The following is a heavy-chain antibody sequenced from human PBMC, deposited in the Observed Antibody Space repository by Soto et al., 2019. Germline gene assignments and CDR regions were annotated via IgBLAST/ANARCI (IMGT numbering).Heavy chain of an antibody. Sequence: QVQLQESGPGLVKPSQTLSLTCTVSGGSISSGGYYWSWIRQHPGKGLEWIGYIYYSGSTYYNPSLKSRVTISVDTSKNQFSLKLSSVTAADTAVHYCARAWDEPGSGQFDYWGQGTLVTVSS. J-gene: IGHJ4*02. CDR2: IYYSGST. V-gene: IGHV4-31*03. D-gene: IGHD1-26*01. CDR3: ARAWDEPGSGQFDY. CDR1: GGSISSGGYY.